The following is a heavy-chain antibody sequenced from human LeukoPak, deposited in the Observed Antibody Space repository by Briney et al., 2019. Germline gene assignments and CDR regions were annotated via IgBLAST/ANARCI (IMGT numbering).Heavy chain of an antibody. CDR2: ISGSGGST. CDR1: AFTFSSYA. J-gene: IGHJ3*02. CDR3: AKDIVVVPAATPSHDAFDI. D-gene: IGHD2-2*01. V-gene: IGHV3-23*01. Sequence: GGSLRLSCAAPAFTFSSYAMSWVRQAPGKGLEWVSAISGSGGSTYYADSVKGRFTISRDNTKNTRYLQMNSLRAEDTAVYYCAKDIVVVPAATPSHDAFDIWGQGTMVTVSS.